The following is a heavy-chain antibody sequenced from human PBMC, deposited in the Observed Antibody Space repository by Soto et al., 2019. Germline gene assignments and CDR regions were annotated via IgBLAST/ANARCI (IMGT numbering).Heavy chain of an antibody. V-gene: IGHV4-39*01. CDR2: IYHSGST. Sequence: QLQLQESGPGLVKPSETLSLICTVSGGSISSSTYYWGWIRQPPGKGLEWIGNIYHSGSTYYNPSLKSRVTISVDTSKNQFSLKLSSVTAADTAMYFCARHARGSCYSWGQGTLATVSS. CDR1: GGSISSSTYY. J-gene: IGHJ4*02. CDR3: ARHARGSCYS. D-gene: IGHD2-15*01.